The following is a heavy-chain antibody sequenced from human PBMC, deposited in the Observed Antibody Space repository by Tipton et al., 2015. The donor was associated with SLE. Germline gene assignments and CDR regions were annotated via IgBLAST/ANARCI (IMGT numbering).Heavy chain of an antibody. CDR1: GDSINSGANY. Sequence: TLSLTCTVSGDSINSGANYWNWLRQRPGKGLEWIGYIYYTGDTRHNPSLQSRLAVSVDTSKNQFSLRLSSVTAADTAVYFCARSGGYSTPFDFWGPGSLVTVSS. CDR3: ARSGGYSTPFDF. D-gene: IGHD5-12*01. CDR2: IYYTGDT. V-gene: IGHV4-31*03. J-gene: IGHJ4*02.